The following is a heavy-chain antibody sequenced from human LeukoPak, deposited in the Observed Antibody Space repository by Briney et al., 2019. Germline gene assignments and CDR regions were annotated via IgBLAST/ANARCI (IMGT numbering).Heavy chain of an antibody. CDR3: ARDRRGTMIVVVTNSTFDY. J-gene: IGHJ4*02. D-gene: IGHD3-22*01. V-gene: IGHV3-33*01. CDR2: IWYDGSNK. CDR1: GFTFSSYG. Sequence: PGGSLRLSCAASGFTFSSYGMHWVRQAPGKGLEWVAVIWYDGSNKYYADSVKGRFTISRDNSKNTLYLQMNSLRAEDTAVYYCARDRRGTMIVVVTNSTFDYWGQGTLVTVSS.